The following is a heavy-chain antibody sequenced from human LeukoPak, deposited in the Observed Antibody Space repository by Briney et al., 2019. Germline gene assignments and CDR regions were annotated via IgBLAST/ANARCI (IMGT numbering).Heavy chain of an antibody. CDR2: IYYSGST. D-gene: IGHD5-18*01. V-gene: IGHV4-30-4*08. CDR1: GGSISSGDYY. Sequence: SETLSLTCTVSGGSISSGDYYWSWIRQPPGKGLEWIGYIYYSGSTYYNPSLKSRVTISVDTSKNQFSLKLSSVTAADTAVYYCAREDTAMVTVDHWGQGTLVTVSS. J-gene: IGHJ4*02. CDR3: AREDTAMVTVDH.